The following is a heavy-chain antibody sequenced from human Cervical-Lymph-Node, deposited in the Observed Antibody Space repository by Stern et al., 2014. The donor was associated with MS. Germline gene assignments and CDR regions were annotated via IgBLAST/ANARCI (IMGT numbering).Heavy chain of an antibody. V-gene: IGHV4-61*02. Sequence: QVQLQESGPGLVKPSQTLSLTCTVSGDSISSGNFFWNWIRQPAGQGLEWIGRISSRGSTTYNPSLKSRVTISVATSNNQFSLKLSSVTAADTAVYYCARRVVATLWGGWFDPWGQGALVTVAS. J-gene: IGHJ5*02. CDR1: GDSISSGNFF. D-gene: IGHD5-12*01. CDR3: ARRVVATLWGGWFDP. CDR2: ISSRGST.